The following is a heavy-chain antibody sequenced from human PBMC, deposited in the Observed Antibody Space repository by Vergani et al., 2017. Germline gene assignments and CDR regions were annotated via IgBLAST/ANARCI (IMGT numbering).Heavy chain of an antibody. CDR3: ARAGGSYYSNPYYFVH. J-gene: IGHJ4*02. CDR2: MSGSGDNT. D-gene: IGHD1-26*01. Sequence: EVQLVESGGGLVQPGGSLRLSCTASGFTFSSYAMSWVRQAPGKGLEWVSAMSGSGDNTYYADSVKGRFTVSRDNSKNTLYLQMNSLRAEDTAVYYCARAGGSYYSNPYYFVHWGQGALVTVPS. CDR1: GFTFSSYA. V-gene: IGHV3-23*04.